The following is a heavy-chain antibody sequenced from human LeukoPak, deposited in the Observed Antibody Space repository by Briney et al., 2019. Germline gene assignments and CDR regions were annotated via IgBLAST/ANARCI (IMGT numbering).Heavy chain of an antibody. CDR1: GGTFSSYT. V-gene: IGHV1-69*02. CDR2: IIPILGIA. Sequence: ASVKVSCKASGGTFSSYTISWVRQAPGQGLEWMGRIIPILGIANYAQKFQGRVTITADKSTSTAYMELSSLRSEDTAAYYCARADSSGYGSYWGQGTLVTVSS. J-gene: IGHJ4*02. CDR3: ARADSSGYGSY. D-gene: IGHD3-22*01.